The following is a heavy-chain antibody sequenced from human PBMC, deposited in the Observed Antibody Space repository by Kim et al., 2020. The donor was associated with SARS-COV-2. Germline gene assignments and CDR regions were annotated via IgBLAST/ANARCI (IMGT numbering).Heavy chain of an antibody. J-gene: IGHJ6*02. V-gene: IGHV1-24*01. CDR1: GYTLTELS. D-gene: IGHD6-13*01. Sequence: ASVKVSCKVSGYTLTELSMHWVRQAPGKGLEWMGGFDPEDGETIYAQKFQGRVTMTEDTSTDTAYMELSSLRSEDTAVYYCATGQQLGGQITHYYYYGMDVWGQGTTVTVSS. CDR3: ATGQQLGGQITHYYYYGMDV. CDR2: FDPEDGET.